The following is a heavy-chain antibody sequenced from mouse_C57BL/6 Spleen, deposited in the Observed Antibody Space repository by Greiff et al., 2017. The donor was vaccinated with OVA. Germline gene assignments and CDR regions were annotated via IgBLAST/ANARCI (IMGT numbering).Heavy chain of an antibody. CDR1: GYTFTSYW. D-gene: IGHD1-1*01. Sequence: QVQLQQPGAELVKPGASVKLSCKASGYTFTSYWMHWVKQRPGQGLEWIGMIHPNSGSTNYNEKFKSKATLTVDKSSSTAYMQLSSLTSEDSAVYYWARSYYGSSYDCDYWGKGTTLTVAS. CDR2: IHPNSGST. V-gene: IGHV1-64*01. CDR3: ARSYYGSSYDCDY. J-gene: IGHJ2*01.